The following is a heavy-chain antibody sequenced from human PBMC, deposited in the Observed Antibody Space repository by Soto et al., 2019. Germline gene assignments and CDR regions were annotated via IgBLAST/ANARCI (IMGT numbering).Heavy chain of an antibody. CDR1: GDSVSSGTYY. J-gene: IGHJ6*02. CDR2: IHYSGSA. V-gene: IGHV4-61*01. D-gene: IGHD1-20*01. CDR3: ARDMRYLYGMDV. Sequence: QVQLQESGPGLVKPSETLSLTCTVSGDSVSSGTYYWGWIRQPPGKGLEWIGYIHYSGSANYNPSLKSRVTMSVDTSKNQFSLKLASVTAAATAVYFCARDMRYLYGMDVWGQGTTVTVSS.